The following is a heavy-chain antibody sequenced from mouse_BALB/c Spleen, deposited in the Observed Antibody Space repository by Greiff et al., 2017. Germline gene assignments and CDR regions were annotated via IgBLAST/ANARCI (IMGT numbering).Heavy chain of an antibody. V-gene: IGHV5-6-5*01. Sequence: EVKLVESGGGLVKPGGSLKLSCAASGFTFSSYAMSWVRQTPEKRLEWVASISSGGSTYYPDSVKGRFTISRDNARNILYLQMSSLRSEDTAMYYCAKDGSTYSAWFAYWGQGTLVTVSA. CDR1: GFTFSSYA. J-gene: IGHJ3*01. CDR2: ISSGGST. CDR3: AKDGSTYSAWFAY. D-gene: IGHD1-1*01.